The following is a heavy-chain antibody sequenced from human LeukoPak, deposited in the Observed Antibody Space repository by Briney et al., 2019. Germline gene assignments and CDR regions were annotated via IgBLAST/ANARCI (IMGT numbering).Heavy chain of an antibody. CDR3: ARPPGIAAAWFDP. CDR1: GGSISSGSYY. V-gene: IGHV4-39*01. J-gene: IGHJ5*02. Sequence: SETLSLTCTVSGGSISSGSYYWSWIRQPAGKGLEWIGRIDNSGSTYYNPSLKSRVTISVDTSKSQFSLKLNSVTAADTAVYYCARPPGIAAAWFDPWGQGILVTVSS. D-gene: IGHD6-13*01. CDR2: IDNSGST.